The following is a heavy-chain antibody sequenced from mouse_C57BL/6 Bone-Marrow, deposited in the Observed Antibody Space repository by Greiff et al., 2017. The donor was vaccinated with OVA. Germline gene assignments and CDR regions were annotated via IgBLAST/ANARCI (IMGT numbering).Heavy chain of an antibody. CDR1: GYAFSSSW. CDR3: ARWSWYFDV. Sequence: VQLQQSGPELVKPGASVKISCKASGYAFSSSWMNWVKQRPGKGLEWIGRSYPGDGDTNYNGKFKGKATLTADKSSSTAYMQLSSLTSEDSAVYFCARWSWYFDVWGTGTTVTVSS. CDR2: SYPGDGDT. J-gene: IGHJ1*03. V-gene: IGHV1-82*01.